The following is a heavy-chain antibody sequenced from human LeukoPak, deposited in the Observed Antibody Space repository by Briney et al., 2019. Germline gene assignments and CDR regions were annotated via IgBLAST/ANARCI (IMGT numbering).Heavy chain of an antibody. Sequence: GGSLRLSCSASGFTFSRHTMHWVRQAPGKGLEYVSAISTNGGSTYHADSVKGRFTISRDNSKNTLYFQMSSLRAEDTAVYYCVKGVSSNWLNAFDIWGQGAMVTVSS. CDR1: GFTFSRHT. CDR3: VKGVSSNWLNAFDI. J-gene: IGHJ3*02. V-gene: IGHV3-64D*06. CDR2: ISTNGGST. D-gene: IGHD6-13*01.